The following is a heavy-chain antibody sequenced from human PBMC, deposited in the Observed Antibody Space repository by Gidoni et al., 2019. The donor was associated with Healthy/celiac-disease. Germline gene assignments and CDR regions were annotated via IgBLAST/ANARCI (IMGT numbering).Heavy chain of an antibody. Sequence: EVQLVESGGGLVQPGGSLRLSRAASGFTVSSNYMSWVRQAPGKGLEWVSVIYSGGSTYYADSVKGRFTISRDNSKNTLYLQMNSLRAEDTAVYYCARAREMATIYYFDYWGQGTLVTVSS. CDR3: ARAREMATIYYFDY. CDR2: IYSGGST. J-gene: IGHJ4*02. D-gene: IGHD5-12*01. V-gene: IGHV3-66*02. CDR1: GFTVSSNY.